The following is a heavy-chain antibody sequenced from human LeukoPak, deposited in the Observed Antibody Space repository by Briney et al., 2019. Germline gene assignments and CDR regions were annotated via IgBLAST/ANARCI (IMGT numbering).Heavy chain of an antibody. V-gene: IGHV4-34*01. CDR1: GGSFSGYY. CDR3: ARGSTTVVTDY. D-gene: IGHD4-23*01. CDR2: INHSGST. J-gene: IGHJ4*02. Sequence: SETPSLTCAVYGGSFSGYYWSWIRQPPGKGLEWIGEINHSGSTNYNPSLKSRVTISVDTSKNQFSLKLSSVTAADTAVYYCARGSTTVVTDYWGQGTLVTVSS.